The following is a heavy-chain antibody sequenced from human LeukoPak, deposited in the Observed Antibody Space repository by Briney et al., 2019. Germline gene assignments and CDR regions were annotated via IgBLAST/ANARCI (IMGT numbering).Heavy chain of an antibody. D-gene: IGHD2-21*01. Sequence: ASVKVSCKASGYTFTSYGISWVRQAPGQGLEWMGWISPYNGNTNYVPKLQGRVTMTTDTATSTAYMELTSLTSDDTAVYYCARDRQCGYWGQGTLVTVSS. CDR3: ARDRQCGY. V-gene: IGHV1-18*01. CDR2: ISPYNGNT. CDR1: GYTFTSYG. J-gene: IGHJ4*02.